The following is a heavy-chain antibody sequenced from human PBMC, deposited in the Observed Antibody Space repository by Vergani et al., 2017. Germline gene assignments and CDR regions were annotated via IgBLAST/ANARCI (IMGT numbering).Heavy chain of an antibody. J-gene: IGHJ4*02. D-gene: IGHD3-22*01. CDR2: IYSGGST. CDR1: GFTVSSNY. CDR3: ARDPTYDSERGY. V-gene: IGHV3-66*02. Sequence: VQLVESGGGVVQPGRSLRLSCAASGFTVSSNYMSWVRQAPGKGLEWVSVIYSGGSTYYADSVKGRFTISRDNSKNTLYLQMNSLRAEDTAVYYCARDPTYDSERGYWGQGTLVTVSS.